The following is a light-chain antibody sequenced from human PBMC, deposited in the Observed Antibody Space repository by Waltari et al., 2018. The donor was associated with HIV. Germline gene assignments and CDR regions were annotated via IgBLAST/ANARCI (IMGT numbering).Light chain of an antibody. CDR2: DTT. Sequence: QAVVTQEPSLTVSPGGTVTPTCDSSAGPVTNGHFPYWLQQRPGQAPKTLIFDTTKRHSWTPARFSGSLLGGKAVLTLSSAQPDDEADYYCLLSYNGVRVFGGGTKVTVL. V-gene: IGLV7-46*01. J-gene: IGLJ3*02. CDR3: LLSYNGVRV. CDR1: AGPVTNGHF.